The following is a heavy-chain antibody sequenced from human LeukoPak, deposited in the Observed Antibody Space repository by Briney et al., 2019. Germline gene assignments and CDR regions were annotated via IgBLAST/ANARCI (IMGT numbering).Heavy chain of an antibody. CDR1: GFTFSNAW. J-gene: IGHJ4*02. CDR2: IKSKTDGGTT. CDR3: ASFSYADNNAGT. Sequence: GGSLRLSCAASGFTFSNAWMSWVRQAPGKGLEWVGRIKSKTDGGTTDYAAPVKGRFTISRDDSKNTLYLQMNSLRAEDTAVYYCASFSYADNNAGTWGQGTLVTVSS. D-gene: IGHD1-7*01. V-gene: IGHV3-15*01.